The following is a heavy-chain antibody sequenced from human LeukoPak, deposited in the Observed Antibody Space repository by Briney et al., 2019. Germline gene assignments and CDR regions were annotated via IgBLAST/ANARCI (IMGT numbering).Heavy chain of an antibody. CDR2: INHSGST. CDR3: ARGVFPLWVRGDWFDP. Sequence: SETLSLTCAVYGGSFSGYYWSWIRQPPGKGLEWIGEINHSGSTNYNPSLKSRATISVDTPKNQFSLKRSSVTAADTAVYYCARGVFPLWVRGDWFDPWGQGTLVTVSS. J-gene: IGHJ5*02. D-gene: IGHD3-10*01. CDR1: GGSFSGYY. V-gene: IGHV4-34*01.